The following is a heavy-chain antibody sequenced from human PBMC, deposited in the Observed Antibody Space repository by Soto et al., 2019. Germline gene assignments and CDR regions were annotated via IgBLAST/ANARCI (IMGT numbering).Heavy chain of an antibody. D-gene: IGHD1-1*01. V-gene: IGHV1-24*01. CDR1: GHTLTELS. Sequence: QVQLVQSGAEVKKPGASVKVSCKVSGHTLTELSMHWVRLAPGKGLEWMGGFDPEDGETISAQKFQGRVTMTEDTSTDSTYLELSSLRSEDTAVYYCAAGGTRWLHSPFDYWGQGTLVIISS. J-gene: IGHJ4*02. CDR3: AAGGTRWLHSPFDY. CDR2: FDPEDGET.